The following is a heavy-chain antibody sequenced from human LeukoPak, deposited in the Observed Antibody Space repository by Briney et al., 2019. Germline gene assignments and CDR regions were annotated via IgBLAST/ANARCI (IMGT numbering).Heavy chain of an antibody. J-gene: IGHJ5*02. D-gene: IGHD2-2*01. Sequence: SETLSLTCTVSGGSISSYYWSWIRQPAGKGLEWIGRIYTSGSTNYNPSLKGRVTMSVDTSKNQFSLKLSSVTAADTAVYYCARRYCSSTSCWWDWFDPWGQGTLVTVSS. CDR3: ARRYCSSTSCWWDWFDP. CDR2: IYTSGST. V-gene: IGHV4-4*07. CDR1: GGSISSYY.